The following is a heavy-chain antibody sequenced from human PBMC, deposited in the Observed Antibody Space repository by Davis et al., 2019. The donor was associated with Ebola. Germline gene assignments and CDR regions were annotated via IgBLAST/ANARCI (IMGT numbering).Heavy chain of an antibody. CDR1: GYPFTSYD. Sequence: ASVKVSCKASGYPFTSYDIHWVRQATGQGLEWMGIINPSGGSTSYAQKFQGRVTMTRDTSTSTVYMELSSLSSEDTAVYYCARDRYYDSSWPTYYGMDVWGKGTTVTVPS. J-gene: IGHJ6*04. D-gene: IGHD3-22*01. V-gene: IGHV1-46*01. CDR2: INPSGGST. CDR3: ARDRYYDSSWPTYYGMDV.